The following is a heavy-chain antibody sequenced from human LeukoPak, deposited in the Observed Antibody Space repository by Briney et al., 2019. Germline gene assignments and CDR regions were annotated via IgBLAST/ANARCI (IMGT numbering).Heavy chain of an antibody. Sequence: SETLSFTCTVSGGSINPYFWTCIRQPPQKGLEWIGHIYYSGNTNYNPSLKSRVAISLDTSKNQFSLKLSSVTAADTAVYYCARGEVHHHTTGRTSASTYYYYYMAVWGKGTTVTVSS. CDR2: IYYSGNT. CDR3: ARGEVHHHTTGRTSASTYYYYYMAV. J-gene: IGHJ6*03. CDR1: GGSINPYF. D-gene: IGHD1-1*01. V-gene: IGHV4-59*01.